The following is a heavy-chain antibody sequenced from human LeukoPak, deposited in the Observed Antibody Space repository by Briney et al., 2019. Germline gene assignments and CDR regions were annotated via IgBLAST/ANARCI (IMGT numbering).Heavy chain of an antibody. CDR1: GFTFSSYA. V-gene: IGHV3-23*01. D-gene: IGHD7-27*01. CDR2: ISGDDGST. J-gene: IGHJ2*01. CDR3: AKDWGLWYFDL. Sequence: GGSLRLSCAASGFTFSSYAMSWVRQAPGKGLEWVSGISGDDGSTYYADSVKGRFTISRDTSKNIVYLQMNSLRDEDTAVYYCAKDWGLWYFDLWGRGTLVTVSS.